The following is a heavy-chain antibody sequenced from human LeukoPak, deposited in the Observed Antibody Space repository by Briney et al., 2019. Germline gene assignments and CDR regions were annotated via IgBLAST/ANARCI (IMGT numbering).Heavy chain of an antibody. Sequence: ASVKVSCNTSGYTFTDFYIHWVRQAPGQGLEWMGWNHPDSGGTNVAEQFQGRFTMTRDTSATTAYLELNSLRSDDTAVYYCARGAFGGLHDHWGQGTLVTVSS. CDR3: ARGAFGGLHDH. J-gene: IGHJ5*02. CDR1: GYTFTDFY. D-gene: IGHD3-16*01. CDR2: NHPDSGGT. V-gene: IGHV1-2*02.